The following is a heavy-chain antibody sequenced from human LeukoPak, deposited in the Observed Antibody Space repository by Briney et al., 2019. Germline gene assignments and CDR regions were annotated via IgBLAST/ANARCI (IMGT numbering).Heavy chain of an antibody. Sequence: GGSLRLSCAASGFTFSSYAMSWVRQAPGKGLEWVSAISGSGGSTYYADSVKGRFTISRDNSKNTLYLQMNSLRAEDTVVYYCAKDREGVVVAATVDYWGQGTLVTVSS. CDR2: ISGSGGST. CDR3: AKDREGVVVAATVDY. V-gene: IGHV3-23*01. D-gene: IGHD2-15*01. CDR1: GFTFSSYA. J-gene: IGHJ4*02.